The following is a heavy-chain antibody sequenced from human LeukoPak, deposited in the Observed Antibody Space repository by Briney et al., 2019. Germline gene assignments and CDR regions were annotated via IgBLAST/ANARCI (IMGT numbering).Heavy chain of an antibody. CDR2: ISYDGSNK. CDR3: ARGTSSSWRYFDY. J-gene: IGHJ4*02. D-gene: IGHD6-13*01. V-gene: IGHV3-30*01. Sequence: GGSLRLSCAASGFTFSSYAMRWVRQAPGKGLEWVAVISYDGSNKYYADSVKGRFTISRDNSKNTLYLQMNSLRAEDTAVYYCARGTSSSWRYFDYWGQGTLVTVSS. CDR1: GFTFSSYA.